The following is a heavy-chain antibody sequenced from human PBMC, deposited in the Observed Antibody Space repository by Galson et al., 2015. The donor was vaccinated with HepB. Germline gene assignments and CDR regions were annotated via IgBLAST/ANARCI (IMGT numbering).Heavy chain of an antibody. CDR1: GYTLTALS. CDR3: ASGYRWIVGAQIDN. J-gene: IGHJ4*02. D-gene: IGHD1-26*01. V-gene: IGHV1-24*01. Sequence: SLKVSCEASGYTLTALSIHWVRQAPGRGLEWMGGFDPDDGDAFYAHTFQGRVTMAEDTSIDTVYMELSSLRSEDAAFYYCASGYRWIVGAQIDNWGQGTLVTVSS. CDR2: FDPDDGDA.